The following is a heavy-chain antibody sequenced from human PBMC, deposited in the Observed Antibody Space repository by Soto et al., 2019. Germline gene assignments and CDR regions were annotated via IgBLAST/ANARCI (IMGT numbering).Heavy chain of an antibody. CDR1: GFTFSNYA. J-gene: IGHJ4*02. CDR3: AKGGSSGWPGGEDF. D-gene: IGHD6-19*01. V-gene: IGHV3-23*01. Sequence: EVQLLESGGGLVQPGGSLRLSCVVSGFTFSNYAMSWVRKTPGKGLEWVSGITSDGSTTWYADFVEGRFTISRDNSKNTVYLQLNSPRGEDAAVYFCAKGGSSGWPGGEDFWVQGTMVTVSS. CDR2: ITSDGSTT.